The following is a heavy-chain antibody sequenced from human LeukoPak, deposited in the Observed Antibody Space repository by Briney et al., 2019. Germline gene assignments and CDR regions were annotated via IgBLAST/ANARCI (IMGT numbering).Heavy chain of an antibody. CDR2: MYYSGST. CDR3: ARPYYYDSRIDP. J-gene: IGHJ5*02. Sequence: KPSQTLSLTCTVSGGSISSGDYYWSRIPQPPGMGLEWIAYMYYSGSTYYNPSLKSRVTMSADTSKNQLSLKLSSVTAADTAVYYCARPYYYDSRIDPWGQGILVTVSS. CDR1: GGSISSGDYY. V-gene: IGHV4-30-4*08. D-gene: IGHD3-22*01.